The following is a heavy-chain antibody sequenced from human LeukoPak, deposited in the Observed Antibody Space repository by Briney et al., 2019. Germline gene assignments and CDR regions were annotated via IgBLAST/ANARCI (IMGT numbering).Heavy chain of an antibody. J-gene: IGHJ4*02. Sequence: SVKVSCKASGGTFSSYAISWVRQAPGQGLEWVGGIIPIFGTANYAQKFQGRVTITADESTSTAYMELSSLRSEDTAVYYCACEEWELPSGNHNWGQGTLVTVSS. D-gene: IGHD1-26*01. CDR3: ACEEWELPSGNHN. CDR2: IIPIFGTA. V-gene: IGHV1-69*13. CDR1: GGTFSSYA.